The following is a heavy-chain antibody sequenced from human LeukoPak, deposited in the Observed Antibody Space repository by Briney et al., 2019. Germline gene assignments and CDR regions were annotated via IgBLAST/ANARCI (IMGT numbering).Heavy chain of an antibody. J-gene: IGHJ3*01. CDR3: ARQVWSTDDAFDV. V-gene: IGHV4-59*08. CDR2: IYYSGST. D-gene: IGHD3-3*01. CDR1: GFTFSSYA. Sequence: GSLRLSCAASGFTFSSYAMSWIRQPPGKGLEWIGYIYYSGSTNYNPSLKSRVTISVDTSKNQLSLKLSSVTAADTAVYYCARQVWSTDDAFDVWGQGTMVTVSS.